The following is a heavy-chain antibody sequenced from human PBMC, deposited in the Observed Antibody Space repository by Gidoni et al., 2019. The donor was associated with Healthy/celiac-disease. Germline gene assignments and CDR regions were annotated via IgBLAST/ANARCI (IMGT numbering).Heavy chain of an antibody. V-gene: IGHV4-59*08. CDR1: GGSISSYY. CDR2: IYYSGST. Sequence: QVQLQESGPGLVKPSETLSLTCTVSGGSISSYYWSWIRQPPGKGLEWIGYIYYSGSTNYNPSLKSRVTISVDTSKNQFSLKLSSVTAADTAVYYCARGYCSGGSCYVGWFDPWGQGTLVTVSS. J-gene: IGHJ5*02. D-gene: IGHD2-15*01. CDR3: ARGYCSGGSCYVGWFDP.